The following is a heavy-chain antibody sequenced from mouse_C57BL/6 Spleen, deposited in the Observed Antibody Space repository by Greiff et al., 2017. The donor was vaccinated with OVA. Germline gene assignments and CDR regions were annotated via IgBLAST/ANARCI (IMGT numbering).Heavy chain of an antibody. D-gene: IGHD1-1*02. J-gene: IGHJ1*03. CDR1: GYTFTSYW. Sequence: QVQLQQPGAELVRPGSSVKLSCKASGYTFTSYWMHWVTQRPIQGLEWIGNIDTSDSETHYNQKFKDKATVTVDKSSSTAYMQRSSLTSEDSAVYYCAHYGGRDFDVWGTGTTVTVSS. CDR3: AHYGGRDFDV. CDR2: IDTSDSET. V-gene: IGHV1-52*01.